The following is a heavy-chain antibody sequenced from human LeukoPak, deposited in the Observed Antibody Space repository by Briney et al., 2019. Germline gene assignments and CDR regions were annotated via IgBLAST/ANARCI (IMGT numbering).Heavy chain of an antibody. D-gene: IGHD6-13*01. Sequence: SETLSLTCTVSGGSISNSGYYWGWIRQPPGKGLEWIGSMYYSGSTNYNPSLKSRVTISVDASTNQFSLKLNSVTAADTAVYYCARLIASTGKAHFDYWGQGALVTVSS. CDR1: GGSISNSGYY. V-gene: IGHV4-39*07. J-gene: IGHJ4*02. CDR2: MYYSGST. CDR3: ARLIASTGKAHFDY.